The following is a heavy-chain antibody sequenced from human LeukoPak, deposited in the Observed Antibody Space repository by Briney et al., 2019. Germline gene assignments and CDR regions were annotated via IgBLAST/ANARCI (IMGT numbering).Heavy chain of an antibody. Sequence: GGSLRLSCAASGFTVSSNYMSCVRQAPGKGLEWVSVIYSGSSSTYYTDSVKGRFTISRHNSKNTLYLQMNSLRAEDTAVYYCARVGSGWYDFDYWGQGTLVTVSS. V-gene: IGHV3-53*04. J-gene: IGHJ4*02. CDR1: GFTVSSNY. CDR3: ARVGSGWYDFDY. D-gene: IGHD6-19*01. CDR2: IYSGSSST.